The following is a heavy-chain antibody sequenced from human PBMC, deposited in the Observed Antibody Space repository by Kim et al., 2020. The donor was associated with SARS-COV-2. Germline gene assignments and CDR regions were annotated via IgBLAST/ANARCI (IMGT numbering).Heavy chain of an antibody. J-gene: IGHJ4*02. D-gene: IGHD3-3*01. CDR3: AKDPSVRFLEWLPHFDY. CDR2: ISGSGGST. V-gene: IGHV3-23*01. Sequence: GGSLRLSCAASGFTFSSYAMSWVRQAPGKGLEWVSAISGSGGSTYYADSVKGRFTISRDNSKNTLYLQMNSLRAEDTAVYYCAKDPSVRFLEWLPHFDYWGQGTLVSVSS. CDR1: GFTFSSYA.